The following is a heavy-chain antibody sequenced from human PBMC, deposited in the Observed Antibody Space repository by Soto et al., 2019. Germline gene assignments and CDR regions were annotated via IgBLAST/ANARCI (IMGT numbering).Heavy chain of an antibody. V-gene: IGHV1-69*13. J-gene: IGHJ4*02. Sequence: GASVKVSCKASGGTFSSYRINWVRQAPGQGLEWVGGIVPIYRTADYAQKFQGRVTITADESARKSYMELRSLKSQDTAVYYCVRDSGAKLSSSWGQGTLVTVSS. CDR1: GGTFSSYR. CDR2: IVPIYRTA. CDR3: VRDSGAKLSSS. D-gene: IGHD6-13*01.